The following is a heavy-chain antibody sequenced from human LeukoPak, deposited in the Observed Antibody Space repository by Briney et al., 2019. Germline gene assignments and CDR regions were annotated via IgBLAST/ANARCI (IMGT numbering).Heavy chain of an antibody. V-gene: IGHV1-24*01. CDR1: GYTLTELS. Sequence: SVKVSCKVSGYTLTELSMHWLRQAPGKGHEWMGGFDPEDGETIYAQNFQGRVTLTEDTSTETAYMELSSMRSEYTAVYYCATSYESSASDFWGQGTLVTVSS. CDR2: FDPEDGET. J-gene: IGHJ4*02. D-gene: IGHD3-22*01. CDR3: ATSYESSASDF.